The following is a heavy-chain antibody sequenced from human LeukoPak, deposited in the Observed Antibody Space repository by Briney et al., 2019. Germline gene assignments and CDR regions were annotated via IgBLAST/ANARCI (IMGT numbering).Heavy chain of an antibody. J-gene: IGHJ4*02. V-gene: IGHV3-30*02. CDR3: ARDSGPRGYSSGWYLGNYFDY. Sequence: GGSLRLSCAASGFTFSSSAMHWVRQAPGKGLEWVAFIRYDGNTKYYADSVKGRFTISRDNSKNSLYLQMNSLRAEDTAVYYCARDSGPRGYSSGWYLGNYFDYWGQGTLVTVSS. CDR2: IRYDGNTK. CDR1: GFTFSSSA. D-gene: IGHD6-19*01.